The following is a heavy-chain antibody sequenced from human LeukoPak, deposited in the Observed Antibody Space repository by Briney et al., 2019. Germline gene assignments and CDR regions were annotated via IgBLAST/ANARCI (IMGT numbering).Heavy chain of an antibody. CDR2: ISYDGSNK. Sequence: GGSLRLSCAASGFAFSNYWMSWVRQAPGKGLEWVAVISYDGSNKYYADSVKGRFTISRDNSKNTLYLQMNSLRAEDAAVYFCAKAPVTSCRGAYCYPFDSWGQGTLVTVSS. V-gene: IGHV3-30*18. J-gene: IGHJ4*02. CDR1: GFAFSNYW. D-gene: IGHD2-21*01. CDR3: AKAPVTSCRGAYCYPFDS.